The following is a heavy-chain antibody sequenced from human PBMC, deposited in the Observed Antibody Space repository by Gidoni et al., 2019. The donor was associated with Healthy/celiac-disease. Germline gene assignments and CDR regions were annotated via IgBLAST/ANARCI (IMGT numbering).Heavy chain of an antibody. CDR2: IYYSGST. CDR1: GGSISSYY. V-gene: IGHV4-59*08. D-gene: IGHD3-22*01. Sequence: QVQLQESGPGLVKPSETLSLTCTVSGGSISSYYWSWIRQPPGKGLEWIGYIYYSGSTNYNPSLKGRVTISVDTSKIQFSLKLSSVTAADTAVYYCARSYDSSGPFDYWGQGTLVTVSS. CDR3: ARSYDSSGPFDY. J-gene: IGHJ4*02.